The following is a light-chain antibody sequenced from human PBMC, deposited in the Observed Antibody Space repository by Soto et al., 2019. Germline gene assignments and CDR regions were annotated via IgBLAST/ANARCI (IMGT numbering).Light chain of an antibody. V-gene: IGKV3-20*01. CDR3: QQYGTSPQT. J-gene: IGKJ1*01. CDR1: QSVNSGY. Sequence: DIVLTQSPDTLSLSPGERATLSCRASQSVNSGYLAWYRQKPGQAPRLLIYAKSTRATGIPDRFYGSGSGTDFTLTIYRLEPEDFAVYYCQQYGTSPQTFGQGTKVDIK. CDR2: AKS.